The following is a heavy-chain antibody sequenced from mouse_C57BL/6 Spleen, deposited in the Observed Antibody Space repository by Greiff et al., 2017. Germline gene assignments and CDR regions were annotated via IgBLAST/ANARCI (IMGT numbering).Heavy chain of an antibody. D-gene: IGHD2-4*01. Sequence: DVLLVESGEGLVKPGGSVKLSCAASGFTFSSYAMSWVRQTPEKRLEWVAYISRGGDYIYYADTVKGRFTISIDNARTTLYMQMSRLKSEDTAMYYCTRGYYDGGDYAMDYWGQGTSVTVSS. CDR2: ISRGGDYI. CDR1: GFTFSSYA. V-gene: IGHV5-9-1*02. CDR3: TRGYYDGGDYAMDY. J-gene: IGHJ4*01.